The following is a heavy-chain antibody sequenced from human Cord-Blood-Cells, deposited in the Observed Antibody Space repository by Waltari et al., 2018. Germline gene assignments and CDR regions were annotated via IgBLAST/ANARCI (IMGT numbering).Heavy chain of an antibody. J-gene: IGHJ4*02. V-gene: IGHV3-30*18. CDR2: ISNYGNNK. CDR3: AKDASRRKYYFDY. Sequence: QVQLVESGGGVVQPGRSLRLSCAASGFTFSSYGMHWVRQAPGKGLECVAVISNYGNNKYYADSVKGRFTLSRDNSKNTLYLQMNSLRAEDTAVYYCAKDASRRKYYFDYWGQGTLVTVSS. CDR1: GFTFSSYG.